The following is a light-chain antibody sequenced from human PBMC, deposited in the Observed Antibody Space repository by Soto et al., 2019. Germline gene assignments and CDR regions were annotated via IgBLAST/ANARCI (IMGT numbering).Light chain of an antibody. J-gene: IGLJ2*01. V-gene: IGLV1-40*01. CDR3: QSFDSGLSGAL. CDR2: GAT. CDR1: SSNIGAGYD. Sequence: QSVLTQPPSVSGAPGQRVTISCTGSSSNIGAGYDVHWYQQHPGTAPRLLIYGATHRPSGVPERFSGSRSGSSASLTITGLETEDESFYYCQSFDSGLSGALFGGGTKLTVL.